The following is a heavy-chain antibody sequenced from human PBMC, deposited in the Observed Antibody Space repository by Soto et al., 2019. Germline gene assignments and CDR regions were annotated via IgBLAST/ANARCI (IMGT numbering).Heavy chain of an antibody. D-gene: IGHD3-10*01. CDR3: ARGVYYGSGSYPRRAFDY. CDR1: GGSFSGYY. CDR2: INHSGST. V-gene: IGHV4-34*01. Sequence: PSETLSLTCAVYGGSFSGYYWSWIRQPPGKGLEWIGEINHSGSTNYNPSLKSRVTISVDTPKNQFSLKLSSVTAADTAVYYCARGVYYGSGSYPRRAFDYWGQGTLVTVSS. J-gene: IGHJ4*02.